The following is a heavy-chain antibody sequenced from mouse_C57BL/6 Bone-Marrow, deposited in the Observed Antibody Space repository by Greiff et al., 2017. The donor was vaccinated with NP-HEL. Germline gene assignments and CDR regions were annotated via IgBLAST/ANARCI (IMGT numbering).Heavy chain of an antibody. V-gene: IGHV14-4*01. CDR2: IDPENGDT. CDR3: TTLYYKAWFAY. CDR1: GFNIKDDY. D-gene: IGHD2-1*01. J-gene: IGHJ3*01. Sequence: VQLKQSGAELVRPGASVKLSCTASGFNIKDDYMHWVKQRPEQGLEWIGWIDPENGDTESASKFQGKATITADTSSNTAYLQLSSLTSEDTAVYYCTTLYYKAWFAYWGQGTLVTVSA.